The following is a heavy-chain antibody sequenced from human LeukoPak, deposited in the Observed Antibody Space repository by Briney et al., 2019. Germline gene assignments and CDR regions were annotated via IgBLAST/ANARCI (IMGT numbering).Heavy chain of an antibody. D-gene: IGHD5-18*01. CDR2: ISSSGSTM. V-gene: IGHV3-11*04. CDR3: ARVGRGYSYGYYMDV. Sequence: GGSLRLSCAASGFIFSDYYMSWIRQAPGKGLQWVSYISSSGSTMYYADSVKGRFSISRDNAKNSLYLQMNSLRAEDTAVYYCARVGRGYSYGYYMDVWGKGTTVTVS. J-gene: IGHJ6*03. CDR1: GFIFSDYY.